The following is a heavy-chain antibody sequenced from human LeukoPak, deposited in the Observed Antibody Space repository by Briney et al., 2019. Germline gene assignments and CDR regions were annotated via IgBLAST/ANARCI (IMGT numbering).Heavy chain of an antibody. CDR3: AAAGAVSSGYYLDY. CDR1: GYTFTSYD. D-gene: IGHD3-22*01. CDR2: MNPNSGNT. V-gene: IGHV1-8*01. Sequence: GASVKVSCKASGYTFTSYDINWVRQATGQGLEWMGWMNPNSGNTGYAQKFQGRVTMTRSTSISTAYMELSSLRSEDTAVYYCAAAGAVSSGYYLDYWGQGTLVTVSS. J-gene: IGHJ4*02.